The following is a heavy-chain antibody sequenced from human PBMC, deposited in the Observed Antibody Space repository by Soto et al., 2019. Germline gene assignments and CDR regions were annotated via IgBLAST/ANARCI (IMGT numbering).Heavy chain of an antibody. Sequence: SETLSLTCTVSGGSISSGDYYWSWIRQPPGKGLGWIGYIYYSGSTYYNPSLKSGVTISVDTSKNQFSLKLSSVTAADTAVYYCARQSLYYDTSGYWKNWGQGTLVTVSS. V-gene: IGHV4-39*01. J-gene: IGHJ4*02. CDR3: ARQSLYYDTSGYWKN. D-gene: IGHD3-22*01. CDR1: GGSISSGDYY. CDR2: IYYSGST.